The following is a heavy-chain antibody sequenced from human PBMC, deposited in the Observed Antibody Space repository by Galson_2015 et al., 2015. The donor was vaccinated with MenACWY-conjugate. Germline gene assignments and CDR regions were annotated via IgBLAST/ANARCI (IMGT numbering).Heavy chain of an antibody. D-gene: IGHD3-3*01. V-gene: IGHV3-23*01. Sequence: SLRLSCAASGFTFSSHAMSWVRQAPGKGLEWVSAISGSGGRTYYADSVKGRFTISRDNSKNTLYLQMNSLRAEDTAVYYCARGRITIFGVVTPPGGVDYWGQGTLVTVSS. J-gene: IGHJ4*02. CDR2: ISGSGGRT. CDR1: GFTFSSHA. CDR3: ARGRITIFGVVTPPGGVDY.